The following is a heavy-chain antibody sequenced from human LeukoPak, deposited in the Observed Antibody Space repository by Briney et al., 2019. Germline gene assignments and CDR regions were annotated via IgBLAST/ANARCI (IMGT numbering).Heavy chain of an antibody. CDR2: TSGGGGST. V-gene: IGHV3-23*01. CDR3: AKAVQLERRSYYYYGMDV. CDR1: GFTFNSYA. D-gene: IGHD1-1*01. J-gene: IGHJ6*02. Sequence: PGGSLRLSCAASGFTFNSYAMSWVRQAPGKGLEWVSGTSGGGGSTYYADSVKGRFTISRDNSKNTLYLQMNSLRAEDTAVYHCAKAVQLERRSYYYYGMDVWGQGTTVTVSS.